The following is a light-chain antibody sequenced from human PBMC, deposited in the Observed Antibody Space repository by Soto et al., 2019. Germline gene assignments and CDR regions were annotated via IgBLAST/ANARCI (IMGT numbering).Light chain of an antibody. V-gene: IGLV2-14*03. CDR1: SSDVGGYNY. J-gene: IGLJ1*01. Sequence: VQAHSSCVSGSPGKSITISCTGTSSDVGGYNYVSWYQHHPGKAPKLIIYDVSNRPSGVSIRFSGSKSDNTASLTISGLQPEDEADYHCSSYTTSNTRQIVFGTGTKVTVL. CDR2: DVS. CDR3: SSYTTSNTRQIV.